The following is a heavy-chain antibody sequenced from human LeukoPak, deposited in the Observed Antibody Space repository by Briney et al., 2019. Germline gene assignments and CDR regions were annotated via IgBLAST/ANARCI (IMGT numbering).Heavy chain of an antibody. V-gene: IGHV5-51*01. D-gene: IGHD6-19*01. CDR2: IHPGDSNT. CDR3: ARRRGDTVAGPDY. CDR1: GYSFTNYW. J-gene: IGHJ4*02. Sequence: GESLKISCQGSGYSFTNYWIVWVRQMPGQGLEYMGIIHPGDSNTKYSPSFEGQVIISVDKFISTAYLQWSSLKASDSAIYYCARRRGDTVAGPDYWGQGTLVTVSS.